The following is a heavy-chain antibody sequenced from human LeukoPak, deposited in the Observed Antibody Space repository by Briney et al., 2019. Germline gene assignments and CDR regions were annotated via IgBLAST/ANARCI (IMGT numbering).Heavy chain of an antibody. V-gene: IGHV3-7*01. CDR3: ARDYRFEWELPFDY. CDR2: IKQDGREK. CDR1: GFTFSSYW. Sequence: GGALRLSCAASGFTFSSYWMSEVGQAPGRGVEWVANIKQDGREKYYVDSVKGRFPISRDNAKSSLYLQMNSLRAEDTAVYYCARDYRFEWELPFDYGGQGTLVTVPS. J-gene: IGHJ4*02. D-gene: IGHD1-26*01.